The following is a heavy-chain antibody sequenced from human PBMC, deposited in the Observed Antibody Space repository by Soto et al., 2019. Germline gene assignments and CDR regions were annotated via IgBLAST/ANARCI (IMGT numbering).Heavy chain of an antibody. CDR3: ARGYFDWSYYFDY. Sequence: SETLSLTCTVSGGSVSSGSYYWSWIRQPPGKGLEWIGYIYYSGSTNYNPSLKSRVTISVDTSKNQFSLKLSSVTAADTAVYYCARGYFDWSYYFDYWGQGTLVTVSS. CDR2: IYYSGST. D-gene: IGHD3-9*01. CDR1: GGSVSSGSYY. V-gene: IGHV4-61*01. J-gene: IGHJ4*02.